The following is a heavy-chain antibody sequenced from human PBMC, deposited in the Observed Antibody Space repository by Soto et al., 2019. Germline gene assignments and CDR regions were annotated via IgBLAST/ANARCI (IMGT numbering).Heavy chain of an antibody. D-gene: IGHD3-3*02. Sequence: QVQLVESGGGVVQPGRSLRLSCAASGFTFSSYAMHWVRQGPGKGLEWVAVISYDGTHKYYEDSVEARFTISRDNSKNALYLQMDSLRAEDTAVYYCARDPLRIRGPHGLDVWGQGTTVTVSS. CDR3: ARDPLRIRGPHGLDV. CDR1: GFTFSSYA. V-gene: IGHV3-30-3*01. J-gene: IGHJ6*02. CDR2: ISYDGTHK.